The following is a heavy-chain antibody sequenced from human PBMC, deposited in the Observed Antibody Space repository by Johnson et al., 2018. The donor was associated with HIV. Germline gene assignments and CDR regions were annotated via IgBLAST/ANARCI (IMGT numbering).Heavy chain of an antibody. CDR3: ARGGGWATDAFDI. J-gene: IGHJ3*02. CDR2: ISYDGSDK. Sequence: QMQLVESGGGVVQPGRSLRLSCAASGFTFSSYAFHWVRQAPAKGLEWVAAISYDGSDKYHADSVKGRFTISRDNAKSTLYLLMNYLTPEDTAMYYCARGGGWATDAFDIWGQGTMVTVSS. D-gene: IGHD5-12*01. CDR1: GFTFSSYA. V-gene: IGHV3-30*04.